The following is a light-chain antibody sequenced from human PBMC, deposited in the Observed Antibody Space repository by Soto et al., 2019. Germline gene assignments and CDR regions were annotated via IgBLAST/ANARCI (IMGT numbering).Light chain of an antibody. CDR3: QQYNSYRA. CDR2: KAS. Sequence: DIQVTQSPSTLSASVGDRVTITCRASQSIDTWLAWHHQKPGQVPKLLISKASSLESGVPSRFSGSGSGTEFTLTISSLQPDDSATYSCQQYNSYRAFGQGTKV. J-gene: IGKJ1*01. CDR1: QSIDTW. V-gene: IGKV1-5*03.